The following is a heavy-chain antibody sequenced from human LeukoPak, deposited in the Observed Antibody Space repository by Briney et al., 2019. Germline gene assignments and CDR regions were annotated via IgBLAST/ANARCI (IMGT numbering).Heavy chain of an antibody. V-gene: IGHV4-34*01. CDR1: GGSFSGYY. J-gene: IGHJ4*02. Sequence: PSETLSLTCAVYGGSFSGYYWSWIRQPPGKGLEWIGEINHSGSTNYNPPLKSRVTISVDTSKNQFSLKLSSVTAADTAVYYCARVCYDYVWGSYRTGDYFDYWGQGTLVTVSS. D-gene: IGHD3-16*02. CDR3: ARVCYDYVWGSYRTGDYFDY. CDR2: INHSGST.